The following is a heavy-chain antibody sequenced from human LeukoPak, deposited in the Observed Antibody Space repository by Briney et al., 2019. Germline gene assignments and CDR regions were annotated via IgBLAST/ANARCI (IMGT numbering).Heavy chain of an antibody. D-gene: IGHD3-22*01. CDR3: ARDGESSSWYYGSAY. Sequence: GASVKVSCKASGGTFSSYAISWVRQAPGQGLEWLGWISAYNGNTRSVENLQGRITMTRDTSTSTAYLELRILTSDDTAVYYCARDGESSSWYYGSAYWGQGTLVTVSS. CDR1: GGTFSSYA. J-gene: IGHJ4*02. CDR2: ISAYNGNT. V-gene: IGHV1-18*01.